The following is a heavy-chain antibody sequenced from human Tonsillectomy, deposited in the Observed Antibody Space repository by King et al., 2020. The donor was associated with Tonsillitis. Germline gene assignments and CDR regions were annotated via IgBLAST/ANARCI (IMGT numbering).Heavy chain of an antibody. CDR3: ASDYCSGGSCYNGMDV. CDR2: VSHSGST. CDR1: GGSFSGYY. J-gene: IGHJ6*02. Sequence: VQLQQWGAGLLKPSETLSLTCAVYGGSFSGYYWSWIRQPPGKGLEWIGDVSHSGSTNYNPSLKSRVTISVDTSKNQFSLKLSSVTDAETAVYYLASDYCSGGSCYNGMDVWGQGTTGTVSS. D-gene: IGHD2-15*01. V-gene: IGHV4-34*01.